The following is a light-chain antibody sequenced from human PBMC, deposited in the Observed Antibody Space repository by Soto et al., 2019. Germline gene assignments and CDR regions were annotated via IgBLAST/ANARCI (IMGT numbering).Light chain of an antibody. V-gene: IGKV3-20*01. CDR3: QQYGSSPLFT. CDR2: GAS. CDR1: QSVSSSY. Sequence: EIVLTQSPGTLSLSPGERATLSCRASQSVSSSYLAWYQQKPGQAPRLLIHGASARATGISDRFSGSGSGTDFTITISRLEPEDFAVYYCQQYGSSPLFTFGPGTKVEIK. J-gene: IGKJ3*01.